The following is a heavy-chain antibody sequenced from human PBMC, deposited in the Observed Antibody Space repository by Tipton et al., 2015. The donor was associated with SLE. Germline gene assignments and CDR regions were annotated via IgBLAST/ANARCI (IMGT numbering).Heavy chain of an antibody. J-gene: IGHJ6*02. D-gene: IGHD6-19*01. CDR1: GGSISSGSYY. CDR3: ARAAGSDYYGMDV. CDR2: IYYSGST. V-gene: IGHV4-61*01. Sequence: TLSLTCTVSGGSISSGSYYWGWIRQPPGKGLEWIGYIYYSGSTNYNPSLKSRVTISVDTSKNQFSLKLSSVTAADTAVYYCARAAGSDYYGMDVWGQGTTVTVSS.